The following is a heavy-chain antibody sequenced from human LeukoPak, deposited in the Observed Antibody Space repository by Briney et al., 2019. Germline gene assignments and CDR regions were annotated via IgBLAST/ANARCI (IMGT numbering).Heavy chain of an antibody. V-gene: IGHV4-4*07. CDR1: GGSISSYY. CDR3: ASGDYYDTQSFDY. CDR2: IYSSGNT. D-gene: IGHD3-22*01. Sequence: SETLSLTCTVSGGSISSYYWSWIRRPAGKGLEWIGRIYSSGNTNYNPSLKSRVTMSVDTSKNQFSLKLSSVTAADTAVYYCASGDYYDTQSFDYWGQGTLVTVSS. J-gene: IGHJ4*02.